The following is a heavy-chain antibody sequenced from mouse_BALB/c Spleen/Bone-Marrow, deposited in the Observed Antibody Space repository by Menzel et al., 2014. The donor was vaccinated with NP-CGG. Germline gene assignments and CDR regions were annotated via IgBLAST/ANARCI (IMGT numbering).Heavy chain of an antibody. CDR3: ARGWITTGFAY. Sequence: EVKLMESGGGLVQPGGSLRLSCATSGFTFTDYYMSWVRQPPGKALEWLGFIRNKANGYTTEYSASVKGRFTNSRDNSQSILYLQMNTLRAEDSATYYCARGWITTGFAYWGQGTLVTVSA. CDR2: IRNKANGYTT. CDR1: GFTFTDYY. V-gene: IGHV7-3*02. J-gene: IGHJ3*01. D-gene: IGHD1-1*01.